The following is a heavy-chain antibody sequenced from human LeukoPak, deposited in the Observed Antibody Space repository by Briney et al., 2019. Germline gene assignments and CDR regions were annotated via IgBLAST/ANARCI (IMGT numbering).Heavy chain of an antibody. Sequence: GASVKLSCKASGYTFTRHYIHWVRQAPGQGPEWLGIINPSGGSTNYAQKVQGRVTMTRDTSTSTVYMELSSLRSEDTAMYYCASWGSEAKHGLWSGPFDYWGQGTLVIVSS. CDR1: GYTFTRHY. V-gene: IGHV1-46*01. D-gene: IGHD3-3*01. CDR3: ASWGSEAKHGLWSGPFDY. J-gene: IGHJ4*02. CDR2: INPSGGST.